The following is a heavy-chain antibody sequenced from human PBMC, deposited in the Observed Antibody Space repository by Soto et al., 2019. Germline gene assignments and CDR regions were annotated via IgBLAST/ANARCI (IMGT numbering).Heavy chain of an antibody. Sequence: GGSLRLSCAASGFTFSSYAMSWVRQAPGKGLEWVSAISGSGGSTYYADSVKGRFTISRDNSKNTLYLQMNSLRAEDTAVYYCAKDLYTVTTFTAFWYYHGMDVWGQGTTVTVSS. D-gene: IGHD4-4*01. CDR3: AKDLYTVTTFTAFWYYHGMDV. CDR1: GFTFSSYA. V-gene: IGHV3-23*01. CDR2: ISGSGGST. J-gene: IGHJ6*02.